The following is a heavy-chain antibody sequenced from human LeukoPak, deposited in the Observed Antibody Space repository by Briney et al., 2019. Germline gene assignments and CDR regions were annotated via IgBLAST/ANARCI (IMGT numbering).Heavy chain of an antibody. Sequence: GGSLRLSCAASGFTFSKYWMSWVRQAPGEGLEWVADIKEDGSEKYYVDSVKGRFTISRDNAKNALFLQMISLRAEDTAVYYCALTPDYYGSGSFDYWGQGTLVTVSS. J-gene: IGHJ4*02. CDR1: GFTFSKYW. CDR3: ALTPDYYGSGSFDY. V-gene: IGHV3-7*01. CDR2: IKEDGSEK. D-gene: IGHD3-10*01.